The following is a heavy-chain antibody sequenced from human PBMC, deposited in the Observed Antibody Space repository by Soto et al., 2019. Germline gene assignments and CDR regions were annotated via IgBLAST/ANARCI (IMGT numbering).Heavy chain of an antibody. V-gene: IGHV1-69*13. D-gene: IGHD3-3*01. CDR3: ASFSHPNPPAY. CDR2: IIPIFGTA. CDR1: GGTFSSYA. Sequence: SVRVSCKASGGTFSSYAISWVRQAPGQGLEWMGGIIPIFGTANYAQKFQGRVTITADESTSTAYMEPSSLRSEDTAVYYCASFSHPNPPAYWGQGTLVTVSS. J-gene: IGHJ4*02.